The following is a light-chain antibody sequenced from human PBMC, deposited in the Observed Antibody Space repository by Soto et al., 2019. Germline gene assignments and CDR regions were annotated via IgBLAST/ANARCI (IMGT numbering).Light chain of an antibody. Sequence: AIRMTQSPSSLSASTGDRVTITCRASQGISSYLAWYQQKPGKAPKLLIYAASTLQSGVPSRFSGSVSGTDFTLTISCLQSEDFAAYYCQQYYSYPLTFGGGTKVEIK. J-gene: IGKJ4*01. V-gene: IGKV1-8*01. CDR2: AAS. CDR3: QQYYSYPLT. CDR1: QGISSY.